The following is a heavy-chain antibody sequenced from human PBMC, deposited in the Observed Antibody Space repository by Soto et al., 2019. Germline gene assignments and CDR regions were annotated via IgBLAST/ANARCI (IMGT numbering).Heavy chain of an antibody. Sequence: VQLLESGGGLVQPGGSLRLSCAASGFTFSSYAMKWVRQAPGKGLEWVSLIGESGTPTYYADSVKGRFTISRDNSKNTLYLQMNSLRAEDTAVYYCAKRPGDFDYWGQGTLVTVSS. V-gene: IGHV3-23*01. J-gene: IGHJ4*02. CDR2: IGESGTPT. CDR1: GFTFSSYA. CDR3: AKRPGDFDY. D-gene: IGHD3-10*01.